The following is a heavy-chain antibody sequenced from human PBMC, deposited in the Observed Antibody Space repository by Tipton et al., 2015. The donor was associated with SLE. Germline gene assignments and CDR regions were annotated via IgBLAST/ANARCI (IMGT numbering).Heavy chain of an antibody. CDR3: ARLVGGYAR. CDR2: IYYSGTT. D-gene: IGHD5-12*01. V-gene: IGHV4-39*01. Sequence: TLSLTCTVSGDSISNSNYYWGWIRQPPGKGLEWIGTIYYSGTTYYNPSLKSRVTMSVDTSKNQLSLKLISVTAADTAVYFCARLVGGYARWGQGTLVTVSS. CDR1: GDSISNSNYY. J-gene: IGHJ4*02.